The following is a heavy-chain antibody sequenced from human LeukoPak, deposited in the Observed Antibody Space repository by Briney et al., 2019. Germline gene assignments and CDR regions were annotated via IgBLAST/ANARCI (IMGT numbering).Heavy chain of an antibody. CDR2: INHSGST. CDR3: ARERPDCSSTSCQGLWCFEI. Sequence: PSETLSLTCAVYGGSFSDYYWSWIRHPPGKGLEWIVEINHSGSTNYNPFLKSRVTISVDTSKNQFSLKLSSVTAADTAVYYCARERPDCSSTSCQGLWCFEIWGQGTMVTVSS. CDR1: GGSFSDYY. V-gene: IGHV4-34*01. D-gene: IGHD2-2*01. J-gene: IGHJ3*02.